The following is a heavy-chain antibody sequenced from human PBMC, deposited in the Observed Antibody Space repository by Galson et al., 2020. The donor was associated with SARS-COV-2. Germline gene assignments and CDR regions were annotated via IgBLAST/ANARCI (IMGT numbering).Heavy chain of an antibody. J-gene: IGHJ6*02. CDR1: GGSISSGDYY. CDR2: IYYSGST. V-gene: IGHV4-30-4*01. CDR3: ARDRSGGSSKPLMVGMDV. Sequence: SETLSLTCTVSGGSISSGDYYWSWIRQPPGKGLEWIGYIYYSGSTYYNPSLKSRVTISVDTSKNQFSLKLSSVTAADTAVYYCARDRSGGSSKPLMVGMDVWGQGTTVTVSS. D-gene: IGHD2-15*01.